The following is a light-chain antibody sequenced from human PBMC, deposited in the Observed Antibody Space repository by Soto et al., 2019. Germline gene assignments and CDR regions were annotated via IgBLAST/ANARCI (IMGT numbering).Light chain of an antibody. CDR2: DVN. J-gene: IGLJ3*02. V-gene: IGLV2-11*01. Sequence: QSALTQPRSVSGSPGQSVTISCTGTSSDVGNYSYVSWYQQHPGKAPKVMIYDVNKWPSGVPDRFSGSKSGNTASLTISGLQAEEEADYYCCSYAGSYTWVFGGGTKLTVL. CDR1: SSDVGNYSY. CDR3: CSYAGSYTWV.